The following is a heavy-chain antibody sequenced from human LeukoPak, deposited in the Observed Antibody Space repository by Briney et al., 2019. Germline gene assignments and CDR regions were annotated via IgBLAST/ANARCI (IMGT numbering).Heavy chain of an antibody. CDR3: VTEFWYRFDY. J-gene: IGHJ4*02. Sequence: GGSLRLTCITSGFNFRRYNMAWVRQAPGKGLEWLATFAWDESAIEYADSVRGRFTISRDNAKNSVHLQMTGLRAEDTAVYFCVTEFWYRFDYWGQGLLVTVSS. D-gene: IGHD3-3*01. CDR1: GFNFRRYN. CDR2: FAWDESAI. V-gene: IGHV3-7*01.